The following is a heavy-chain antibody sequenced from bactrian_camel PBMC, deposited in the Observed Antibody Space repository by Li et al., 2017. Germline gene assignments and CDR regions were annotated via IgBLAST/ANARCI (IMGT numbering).Heavy chain of an antibody. CDR3: AASFIRAGLCPASPGPYIH. D-gene: IGHD5*01. Sequence: HVQLVESGGGSVQPGGSLRLSCAASEAIKCMAWFRQAPGKEREGVAYLSAAGSTWTGASVAGRFTTSKDDARNTLYLQMSSLKPEDTAMYYCAASFIRAGLCPASPGPYIHWGQGTQVTVS. J-gene: IGHJ4*01. CDR2: LSAAGST. CDR1: EAIKC. V-gene: IGHV3S53*01.